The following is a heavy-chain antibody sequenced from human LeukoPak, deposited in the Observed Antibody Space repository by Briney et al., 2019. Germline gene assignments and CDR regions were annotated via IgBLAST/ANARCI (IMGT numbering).Heavy chain of an antibody. V-gene: IGHV1-69*13. J-gene: IGHJ4*02. CDR2: IIPIFGTA. CDR3: ARGEKYDILTGADY. Sequence: GASVKVSCKASGYTFTSYGISWVRQAPGQGLEWMGGIIPIFGTANYAQKFQGRVTITADESTSTAYMELSSLRSEDTAVYYCARGEKYDILTGADYWGQGTLVTVSS. D-gene: IGHD3-9*01. CDR1: GYTFTSYG.